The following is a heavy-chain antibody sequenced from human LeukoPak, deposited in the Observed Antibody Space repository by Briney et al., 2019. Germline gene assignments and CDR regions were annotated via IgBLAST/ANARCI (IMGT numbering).Heavy chain of an antibody. D-gene: IGHD3-22*01. J-gene: IGHJ4*02. CDR3: ARVTGYMIEGQFDY. V-gene: IGHV4-4*07. CDR1: GGSISSYY. Sequence: SETLSLTCTVSGGSISSYYWSWIRQPAGKGLEWIGRIYTSGSTNYNPSLKSRVTMSVDTSKNQFSLRLSSVTAADTAVYYCARVTGYMIEGQFDYWGQGTLVTVSS. CDR2: IYTSGST.